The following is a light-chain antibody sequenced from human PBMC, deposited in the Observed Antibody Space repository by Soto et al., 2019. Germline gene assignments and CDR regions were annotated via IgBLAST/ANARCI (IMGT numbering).Light chain of an antibody. J-gene: IGLJ3*02. CDR2: DVS. Sequence: QSALTQPASVSGSPGQSITISCTGTSSDVGAYNHVSWFQQHPGKAPRLIIYDVSNRPSGVSNRFSGSKSGNTASLTISGLQAEDEADYYCSSYTTSTTGVFGGGTKLTVL. CDR1: SSDVGAYNH. CDR3: SSYTTSTTGV. V-gene: IGLV2-14*01.